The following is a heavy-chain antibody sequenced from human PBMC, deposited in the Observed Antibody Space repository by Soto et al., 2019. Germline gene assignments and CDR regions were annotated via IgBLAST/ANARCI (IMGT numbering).Heavy chain of an antibody. V-gene: IGHV2-5*02. Sequence: QITLKESGPTLAKPTQTLTLTCTFSGFSLSTPGVGVGWIRQPPGKALEWLALIYWDDAKRYSPSLESTLTIPKDTSKPPLALTLTNMDPVAKATYDPAPRDADYYSAVDVWGPATTLTVSS. CDR3: APRDADYYSAVDV. J-gene: IGHJ6*02. CDR1: GFSLSTPGVG. CDR2: IYWDDAK.